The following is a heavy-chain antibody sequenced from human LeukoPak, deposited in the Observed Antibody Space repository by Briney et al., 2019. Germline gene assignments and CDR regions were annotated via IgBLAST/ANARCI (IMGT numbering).Heavy chain of an antibody. CDR1: RFTFSSYA. V-gene: IGHV3-33*06. CDR3: AKNSSGYYFPGGLSNY. CDR2: IWYDGSNK. Sequence: PGRSLRLSCAASRFTFSSYAMHWVRQAPGKGLEWVAVIWYDGSNKYYADSVKGRFTISRDNSKNTLYLQMNSLRAEDTAVYYCAKNSSGYYFPGGLSNYWGQGTLVTVSS. J-gene: IGHJ4*02. D-gene: IGHD3-22*01.